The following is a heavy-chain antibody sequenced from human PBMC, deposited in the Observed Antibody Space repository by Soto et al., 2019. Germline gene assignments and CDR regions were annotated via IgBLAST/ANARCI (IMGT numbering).Heavy chain of an antibody. J-gene: IGHJ6*02. V-gene: IGHV3-30*18. CDR3: AKDESDPLYYYYGMDV. CDR2: ISYDGSNK. CDR1: GFTFSSYG. Sequence: GGSLRLSCAASGFTFSSYGMHWVRQAPGKGLEWVAVISYDGSNKYYADSVKGRFTISRDNSKNTLYLQMNSLRAEDTAVYHCAKDESDPLYYYYGMDVWGQGTTVTVSS.